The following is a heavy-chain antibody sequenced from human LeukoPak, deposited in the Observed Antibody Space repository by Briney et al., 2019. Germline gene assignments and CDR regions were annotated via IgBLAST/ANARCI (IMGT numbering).Heavy chain of an antibody. CDR2: FDPEDGET. J-gene: IGHJ4*02. V-gene: IGHV1-24*01. CDR1: GYTLTELS. CDR3: ATDLDQLLLSY. Sequence: ASVKVSCKXSGYTLTELSMHWVRQAPGKGLEWMGGFDPEDGETIYAQKFQGRVTTTEDTSTDTAYMELSSLRSEDTAVYYCATDLDQLLLSYWGQGTLVTVSS. D-gene: IGHD2-2*01.